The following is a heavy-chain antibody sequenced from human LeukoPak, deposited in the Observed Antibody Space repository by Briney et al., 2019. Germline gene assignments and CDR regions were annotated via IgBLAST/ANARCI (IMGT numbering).Heavy chain of an antibody. V-gene: IGHV4-30-4*08. CDR1: GGCISSGDYY. CDR3: ASRNSGSYSQLDY. J-gene: IGHJ4*02. CDR2: IYYSGST. Sequence: SETLSLTCTVSGGCISSGDYYWSWIRQPPGKGLEWIGYIYYSGSTYYNPSLKSRVTISVDTSKNQFSLKLSSVTAADTAVYYCASRNSGSYSQLDYWGQGTLVTVSS. D-gene: IGHD3-10*01.